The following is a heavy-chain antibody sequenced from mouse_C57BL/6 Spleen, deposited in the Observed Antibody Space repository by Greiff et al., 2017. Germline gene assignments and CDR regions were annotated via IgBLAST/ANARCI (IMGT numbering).Heavy chain of an antibody. CDR1: GYTFTSYW. CDR3: ARNYYGSSYGYAMDY. V-gene: IGHV1-52*01. CDR2: IDPSDSET. D-gene: IGHD1-1*01. J-gene: IGHJ4*01. Sequence: QVQLQQPGAELVRPGSSVKLSCKASGYTFTSYWMHWVKQRPIQGLEWIGNIDPSDSETHYNQKFKDKATLTVDKSSSTAYRQLSSLTSEDSAVYYCARNYYGSSYGYAMDYWGQGTSVTVSS.